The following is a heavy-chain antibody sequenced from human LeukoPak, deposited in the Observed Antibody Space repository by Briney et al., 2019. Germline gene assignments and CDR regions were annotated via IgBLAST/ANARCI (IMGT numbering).Heavy chain of an antibody. CDR1: GYTFTGYY. J-gene: IGHJ4*02. CDR2: INPNSGGT. CDR3: ARDGGGITFGGVIVRPDY. D-gene: IGHD3-16*02. Sequence: ASVKASCKASGYTFTGYYMHWVRQAPGQGLEWMGRINPNSGGTNYAQKFQGRVTMTRDTSISTAYMELSRLRSDGTAVYYCARDGGGITFGGVIVRPDYWGQGTLATVSS. V-gene: IGHV1-2*06.